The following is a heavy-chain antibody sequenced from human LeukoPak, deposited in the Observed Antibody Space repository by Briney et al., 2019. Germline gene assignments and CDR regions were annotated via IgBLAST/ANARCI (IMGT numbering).Heavy chain of an antibody. J-gene: IGHJ3*02. CDR3: ARDELRTGAFDI. Sequence: GGSLRLSCAASGFTFSSYEMNWVRQAPGKGLGWVSYISSSGGRIYYADSVKGRFTISRDNAKNSLYLQMNSLRAEDTALYYCARDELRTGAFDIWGQGTMVTVSS. CDR2: ISSSGGRI. V-gene: IGHV3-48*03. D-gene: IGHD1-7*01. CDR1: GFTFSSYE.